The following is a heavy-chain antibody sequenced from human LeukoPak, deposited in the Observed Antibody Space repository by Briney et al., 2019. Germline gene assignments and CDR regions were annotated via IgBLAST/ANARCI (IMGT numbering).Heavy chain of an antibody. J-gene: IGHJ6*02. D-gene: IGHD3-22*01. V-gene: IGHV3-13*01. Sequence: GRSLRLSCAASGFTFSMYEMHWVRQPTGKGLEWVSVIGVTGDTYYSASVKGRFLISRESAKNSVDLQMNSLSPGDTAVYYCARLSITMRHWDVWGQGTSVTVPS. CDR1: GFTFSMYE. CDR3: ARLSITMRHWDV. CDR2: IGVTGDT.